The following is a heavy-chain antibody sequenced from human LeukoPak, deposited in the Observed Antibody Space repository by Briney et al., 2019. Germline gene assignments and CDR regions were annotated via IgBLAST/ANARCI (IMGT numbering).Heavy chain of an antibody. CDR1: GYTFTSYD. D-gene: IGHD3-10*01. Sequence: ASVKVSCKASGYTFTSYDINWVRQATGQGLEWMGWMNPNSGNTGYAQKFQGRVTMSRSTSINTAYMELGSLRSEDTAVYYCARVPRRGDRFDPWGQGTLVTVSS. V-gene: IGHV1-8*02. CDR3: ARVPRRGDRFDP. J-gene: IGHJ5*02. CDR2: MNPNSGNT.